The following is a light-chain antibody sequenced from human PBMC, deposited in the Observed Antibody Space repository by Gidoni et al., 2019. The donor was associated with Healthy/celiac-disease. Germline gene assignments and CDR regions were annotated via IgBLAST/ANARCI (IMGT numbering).Light chain of an antibody. V-gene: IGKV1-33*01. CDR3: QQYDNLPPLT. CDR1: QDISNY. J-gene: IGKJ4*01. Sequence: DIQMTQSPSSLSASVGDRVTITCQASQDISNYLNWYQQKPGKAPKLLIYDASNLETGVPSRLRGSGSGTDFTFTISSLQPEDIETYYCQQYDNLPPLTFGGGTKVEIK. CDR2: DAS.